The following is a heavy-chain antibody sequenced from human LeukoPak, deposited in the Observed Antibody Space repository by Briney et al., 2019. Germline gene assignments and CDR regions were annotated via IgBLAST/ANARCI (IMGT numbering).Heavy chain of an antibody. Sequence: SQTLSLTCTVSGGSISSGDYYWSWIRQPPGKGLEWIGYIYYSGSTYYNPSLKSRVTISVDTSKNQFSLKLSSVTAADTAVYYCVRDSGYDLGVDYWGQGTLVTVSS. D-gene: IGHD5-12*01. V-gene: IGHV4-30-4*01. J-gene: IGHJ4*02. CDR1: GGSISSGDYY. CDR2: IYYSGST. CDR3: VRDSGYDLGVDY.